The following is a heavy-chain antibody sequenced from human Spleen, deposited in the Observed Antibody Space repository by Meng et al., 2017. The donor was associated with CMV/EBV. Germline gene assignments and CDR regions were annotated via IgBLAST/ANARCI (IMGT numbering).Heavy chain of an antibody. D-gene: IGHD2-8*01. Sequence: SETLSLTCAFSGDGVSSNSVAWNSIRQSPSRGLEWLGRTYYNSKWYNEYAVSMKGRITITPDTSKNHFCLHLTSVTPEDTSVYYCARELLMVRGPFDYWGQGTLVTVSS. J-gene: IGHJ4*02. CDR1: GDGVSSNSVA. V-gene: IGHV6-1*01. CDR3: ARELLMVRGPFDY. CDR2: TYYNSKWYN.